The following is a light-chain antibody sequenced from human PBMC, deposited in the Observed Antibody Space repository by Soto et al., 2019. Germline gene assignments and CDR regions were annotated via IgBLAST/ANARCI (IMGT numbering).Light chain of an antibody. V-gene: IGKV3-11*01. Sequence: IVLTQSPATLSLSPGERATLSCRASQNISTSLAWYQQKPGQAPRLLIYDASDRATGIPARFSGSGSGTDFTLTISSLEPEDFAVYYCQQRGNRPPLTFGGGTKVDIK. CDR2: DAS. CDR3: QQRGNRPPLT. J-gene: IGKJ4*01. CDR1: QNISTS.